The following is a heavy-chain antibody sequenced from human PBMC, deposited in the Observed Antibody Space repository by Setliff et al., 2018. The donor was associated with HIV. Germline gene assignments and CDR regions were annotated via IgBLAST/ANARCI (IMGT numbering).Heavy chain of an antibody. CDR1: GFTFSSYG. CDR2: IKEDGSEK. D-gene: IGHD2-15*01. V-gene: IGHV3-7*05. Sequence: SLRLSCAAFGFTFSSYGMHWVRQAPGKGLEWVANIKEDGSEKYYVDSVKGRFTISRDNSKNTLYLQMNSLGAEDTAVYCCAKTLPTLYPPHDYYFAMDVWGQGTTVTV. CDR3: AKTLPTLYPPHDYYFAMDV. J-gene: IGHJ6*02.